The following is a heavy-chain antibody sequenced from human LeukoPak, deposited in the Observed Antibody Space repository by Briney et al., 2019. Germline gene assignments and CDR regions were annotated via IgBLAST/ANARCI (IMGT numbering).Heavy chain of an antibody. Sequence: GESLKISCKGSGYSFTSYWIGWVRQAPGKGLEWVSVIYSGGSTYYADSVKGRFTISRDNSKNTLYLQMNSLRAEDTAVYYCAGPLRYFDWLLFHWGQGTLVTVSS. D-gene: IGHD3-9*01. CDR3: AGPLRYFDWLLFH. J-gene: IGHJ4*02. CDR1: GYSFTSYW. V-gene: IGHV3-53*01. CDR2: IYSGGST.